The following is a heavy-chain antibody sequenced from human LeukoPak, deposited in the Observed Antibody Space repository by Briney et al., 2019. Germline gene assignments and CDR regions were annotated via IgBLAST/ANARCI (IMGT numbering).Heavy chain of an antibody. Sequence: GGSLRLSCAASGFTFSSYSMNWVRQAPGKGLEWVSSISSSSSYIYYADSVKGRFTISRDNAKNTLYLQMNSLRAEDTAVYYCARERGPYCSSTSCYNLKYLGYWGQGTLVTVSS. V-gene: IGHV3-21*01. CDR3: ARERGPYCSSTSCYNLKYLGY. CDR2: ISSSSSYI. CDR1: GFTFSSYS. J-gene: IGHJ4*02. D-gene: IGHD2-2*02.